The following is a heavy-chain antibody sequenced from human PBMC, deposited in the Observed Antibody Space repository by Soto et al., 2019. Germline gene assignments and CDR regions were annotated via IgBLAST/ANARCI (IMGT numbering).Heavy chain of an antibody. V-gene: IGHV3-23*01. J-gene: IGHJ4*02. D-gene: IGHD6-13*01. CDR1: GGTCSDYA. CDR2: ISGSGGST. Sequence: PGGPLRLPWGASGGTCSDYARSRVRQAPGKGLEWVSAISGSGGSTYYADSVEGRFTISRDNSKNTLYLQMNSLRAEDTAVYYCAKELAALEAPFDYWGQGTLVTVSS. CDR3: AKELAALEAPFDY.